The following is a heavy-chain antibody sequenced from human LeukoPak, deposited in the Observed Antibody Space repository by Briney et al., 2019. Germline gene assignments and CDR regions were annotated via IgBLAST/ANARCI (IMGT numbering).Heavy chain of an antibody. CDR1: GFTFSNAY. Sequence: GGSLRLSCAASGFTFSNAYINWVRQAPGKGLEWVGRIKPKTDGETTEYAAPVKGRFSISRDDSKNMLYLQMNSLKTEDTAVYYCITPLPYSAQGGQGTLVTVSS. V-gene: IGHV3-15*07. J-gene: IGHJ4*02. CDR3: ITPLPYSAQ. D-gene: IGHD2-21*01. CDR2: IKPKTDGETT.